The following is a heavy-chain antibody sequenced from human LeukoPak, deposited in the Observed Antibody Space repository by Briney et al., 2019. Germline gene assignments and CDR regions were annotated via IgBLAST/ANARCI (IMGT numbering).Heavy chain of an antibody. CDR3: ARGKAGLDY. Sequence: GGSLRLSCAASGFTLIYYEMNWVRQAPGKGLEWVSSISSSSSYIYYADSVKGRFTISRDNAKNSLYLQMNGLRAEDTAVYYCARGKAGLDYWGQGTLVTVSS. J-gene: IGHJ4*02. CDR1: GFTLIYYE. D-gene: IGHD3-22*01. CDR2: ISSSSSYI. V-gene: IGHV3-21*01.